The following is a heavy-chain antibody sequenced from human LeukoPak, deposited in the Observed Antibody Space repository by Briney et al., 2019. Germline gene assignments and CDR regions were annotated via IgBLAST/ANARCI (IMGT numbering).Heavy chain of an antibody. V-gene: IGHV7-4-1*02. J-gene: IGHJ4*02. CDR3: ARGASSWYRQSGY. D-gene: IGHD6-13*01. CDR2: INTNTGNP. CDR1: GNTFTGYY. Sequence: GPVKGSCKASGNTFTGYYMHWGGQAPGQRLGWMGWINTNTGNPTYAQGFTGRFVFSLDTSVSTAYLQISSLKAEDTAVYYCARGASSWYRQSGYWGQGTLVTVSS.